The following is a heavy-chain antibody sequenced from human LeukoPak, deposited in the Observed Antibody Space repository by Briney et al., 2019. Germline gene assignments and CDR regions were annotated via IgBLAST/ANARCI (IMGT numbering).Heavy chain of an antibody. V-gene: IGHV3-74*01. CDR2: INNDGTGT. CDR3: ARSDTAMVLLN. J-gene: IGHJ4*02. Sequence: PGGSLRLSCATSGFTFSNYWMHWVRQAPGKGLVWVSHINNDGTGTSYADSVKGRFTISRDNAKNTLYLQMNSLRAEDTAVYYCARSDTAMVLLNWGQGTLVTVSS. CDR1: GFTFSNYW. D-gene: IGHD5-18*01.